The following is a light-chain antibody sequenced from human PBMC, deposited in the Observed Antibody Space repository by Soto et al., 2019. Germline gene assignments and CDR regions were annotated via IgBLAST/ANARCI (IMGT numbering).Light chain of an antibody. Sequence: QSALTQPASVSGSPGQSIAISCTGTSSDVGAFNYVSWYQQHPGKAPKFMIFDVSSRPSGVSDRFSGSKSGNTASLTISGLQTEGEADYYCASYTTSSTYVFGTGTKVTVL. CDR3: ASYTTSSTYV. J-gene: IGLJ1*01. CDR2: DVS. V-gene: IGLV2-14*03. CDR1: SSDVGAFNY.